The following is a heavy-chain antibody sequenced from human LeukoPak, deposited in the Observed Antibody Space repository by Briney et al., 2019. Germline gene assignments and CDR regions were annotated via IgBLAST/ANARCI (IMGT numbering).Heavy chain of an antibody. CDR1: GYTFTSYA. J-gene: IGHJ4*02. Sequence: ASVKVSCKASGYTFTSYAMHWVRQAPGQRLEWMGWINAGDGDTKYSQIFQGRVSFTRDTSASIAYMDLSSLRSEDTAIYFCARQGLGHKYFFDYWGQGSLVTVSS. CDR3: ARQGLGHKYFFDY. V-gene: IGHV1-3*01. D-gene: IGHD6-25*01. CDR2: INAGDGDT.